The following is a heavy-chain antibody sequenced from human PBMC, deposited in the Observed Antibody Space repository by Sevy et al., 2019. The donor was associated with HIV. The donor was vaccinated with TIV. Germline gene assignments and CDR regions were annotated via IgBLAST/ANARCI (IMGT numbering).Heavy chain of an antibody. CDR2: VYYSGST. D-gene: IGHD3-10*01. CDR3: ARGTRRLTTYYFDY. V-gene: IGHV4-59*13. J-gene: IGHJ4*02. CDR1: GGSIRNYY. Sequence: SETLSLTCTVSGGSIRNYYWSWIRQPPGKGLEWIGYVYYSGSTNYNLSLKSRVIISVDTSKNQFSLKVSSVTAADTAVYYCARGTRRLTTYYFDYWGQGTLVTVSS.